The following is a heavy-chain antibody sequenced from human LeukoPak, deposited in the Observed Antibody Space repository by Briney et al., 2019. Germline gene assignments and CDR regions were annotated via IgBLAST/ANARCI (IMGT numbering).Heavy chain of an antibody. V-gene: IGHV4-59*08. Sequence: SETLSLTCTVSGGSISSYYWSWIRQPPGKGLEWIGYIYFSGSTNYNPSLKSRVTISVDTSKNQFSLKLSSVTAADTAVYYCARLGSSGWLTVLDYWGQGTLVTVSS. D-gene: IGHD6-19*01. J-gene: IGHJ4*02. CDR1: GGSISSYY. CDR3: ARLGSSGWLTVLDY. CDR2: IYFSGST.